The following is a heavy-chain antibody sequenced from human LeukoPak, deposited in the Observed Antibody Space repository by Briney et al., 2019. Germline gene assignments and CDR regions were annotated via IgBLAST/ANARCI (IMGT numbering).Heavy chain of an antibody. J-gene: IGHJ4*02. CDR3: ARAAPTYSSGLMLDY. CDR1: GFTFSTYA. D-gene: IGHD6-25*01. V-gene: IGHV3-33*01. CDR2: IWSDSTNE. Sequence: GGSLRLSCAASGFTFSTYAMHWVRQAPGKGLEWVAVIWSDSTNEYYADSVRGRFTISRDNSKSTLYLQMSSLRAEDTAMYYCARAAPTYSSGLMLDYWGQGTLVTVSS.